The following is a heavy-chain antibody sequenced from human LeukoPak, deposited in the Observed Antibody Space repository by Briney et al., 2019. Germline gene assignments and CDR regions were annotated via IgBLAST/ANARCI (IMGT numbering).Heavy chain of an antibody. Sequence: GGSLRLSCAASGFTFSSYWMTWVRQAPGQGLEWVANIKQDGSERYYVDSVRGRFTVSRDNARNSVYLQLNSLRVDDTAVYFCVRDTGGIGSYPDFWGQGTPVTVSS. CDR2: IKQDGSER. V-gene: IGHV3-7*01. CDR1: GFTFSSYW. D-gene: IGHD1-26*01. CDR3: VRDTGGIGSYPDF. J-gene: IGHJ4*02.